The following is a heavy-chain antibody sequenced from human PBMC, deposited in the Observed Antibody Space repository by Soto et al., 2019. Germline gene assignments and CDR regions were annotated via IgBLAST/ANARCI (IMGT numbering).Heavy chain of an antibody. CDR1: GTSISSYY. Sequence: PEETLSLTCTGSGTSISSYYWSWIRQPPGKGLEWIANIHYSGTTNYNPSLASRVTLSVDTSKNQFSLKMTSVTAADRAMYFCARYNSYAIDYWGRGTLVTV. V-gene: IGHV4-59*01. CDR3: ARYNSYAIDY. CDR2: IHYSGTT. J-gene: IGHJ4*02. D-gene: IGHD2-8*01.